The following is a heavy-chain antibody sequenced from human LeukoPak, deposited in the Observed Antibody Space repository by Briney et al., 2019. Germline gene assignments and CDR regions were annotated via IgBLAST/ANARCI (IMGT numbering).Heavy chain of an antibody. J-gene: IGHJ6*02. CDR2: ITDGGSAV. V-gene: IGHV3-11*04. CDR3: ARRSTMSYHAIDV. Sequence: GGSLRLSCAASGFTFSNAWMSWVRQAPGKGLEWISYITDGGSAVYYADSVKGRFTVSRDNARNSLFLQVNSLRAEDTATYYCARRSTMSYHAIDVWGQGTMVTVSS. D-gene: IGHD5/OR15-5a*01. CDR1: GFTFSNAW.